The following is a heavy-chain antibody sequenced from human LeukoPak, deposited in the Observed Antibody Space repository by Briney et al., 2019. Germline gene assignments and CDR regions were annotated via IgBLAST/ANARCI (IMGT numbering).Heavy chain of an antibody. CDR2: INHSGST. V-gene: IGHV4-34*01. J-gene: IGHJ4*02. CDR3: ARGRRGSYAY. Sequence: SETLSLTCAVYGGSFSGYYWGWIRQPPGKGLEWIGEINHSGSTNYNPSLKSRVTIPVDTSKNQFSLKLSSVTAADTAVYYCARGRRGSYAYWGQGTLVTVSS. D-gene: IGHD3-16*01. CDR1: GGSFSGYY.